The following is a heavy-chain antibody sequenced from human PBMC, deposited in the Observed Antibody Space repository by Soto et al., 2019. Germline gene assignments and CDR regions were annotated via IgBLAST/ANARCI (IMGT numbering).Heavy chain of an antibody. CDR3: ARDHSSGWPSYGMDV. V-gene: IGHV3-33*01. J-gene: IGHJ6*02. CDR1: GFTFSSYG. CDR2: IWYDGSNK. Sequence: GGSLRLSCAASGFTFSSYGMHWVRQAPGKGLEWVAVIWYDGSNKYYADSVKGRFTISRDNSKNTLYLQMNSLRAEDTAVYYRARDHSSGWPSYGMDVWGQGTTVTVSS. D-gene: IGHD6-19*01.